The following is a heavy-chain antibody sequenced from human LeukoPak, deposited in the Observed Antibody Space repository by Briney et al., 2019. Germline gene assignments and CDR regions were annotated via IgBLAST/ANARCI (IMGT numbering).Heavy chain of an antibody. D-gene: IGHD2-8*01. CDR3: ARHWKYCNIGDCHDNWFDP. Sequence: SETLSLTCSVSGGSISTSGYYWSWLRQPPGKGLEWIASMYYSGITYYNPSLKSRLTTSVDMSKNQFSLMLTSVTAADTAVYYCARHWKYCNIGDCHDNWFDPWGQGTLVTVSS. J-gene: IGHJ5*02. V-gene: IGHV4-39*01. CDR2: MYYSGIT. CDR1: GGSISTSGYY.